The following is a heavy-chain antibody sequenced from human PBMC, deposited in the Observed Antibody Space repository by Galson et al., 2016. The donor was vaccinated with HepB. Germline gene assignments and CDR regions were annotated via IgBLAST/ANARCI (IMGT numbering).Heavy chain of an antibody. J-gene: IGHJ4*02. CDR3: ASSVRGSGSPPGGY. D-gene: IGHD3-10*01. V-gene: IGHV3-74*01. Sequence: SLRLSCAASGFTFSTYWMHWVRQAPGKGLVWVSRINSDGSSTGFADSVKGRFTISRDNAKNTLYLQMNSLRAEDTAVYYCASSVRGSGSPPGGYWGQGILVNGSS. CDR2: INSDGSST. CDR1: GFTFSTYW.